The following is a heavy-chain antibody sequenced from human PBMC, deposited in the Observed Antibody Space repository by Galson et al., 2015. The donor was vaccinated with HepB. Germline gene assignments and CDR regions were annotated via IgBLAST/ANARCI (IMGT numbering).Heavy chain of an antibody. CDR3: ARVRRMVVVGPNSPLDY. CDR1: GFTFTAYT. V-gene: IGHV3-30*04. D-gene: IGHD3-22*01. J-gene: IGHJ4*02. Sequence: SLRLSCATSGFTFTAYTIHWVRQAPGKGLEWVADSVKGRFTISSDTSKNTLYLQMNRLRAEDTAIYYCARVRRMVVVGPNSPLDYWGQGTLVTVSS.